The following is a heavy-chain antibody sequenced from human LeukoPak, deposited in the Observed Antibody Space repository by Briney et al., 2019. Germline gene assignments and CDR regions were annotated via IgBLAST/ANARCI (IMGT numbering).Heavy chain of an antibody. CDR3: ASSRFLEWLYLLDY. CDR2: INTNSGGT. J-gene: IGHJ4*02. CDR1: GYTFSGYY. Sequence: ASVKVSCKASGYTFSGYYIHWVRQAPGQGLEWMGWINTNSGGTKYAQRFQGRVTMTRDTSISTAYMEVSRLRSDGTAVYFCASSRFLEWLYLLDYWGQGTLVTVSS. D-gene: IGHD3-3*01. V-gene: IGHV1-2*02.